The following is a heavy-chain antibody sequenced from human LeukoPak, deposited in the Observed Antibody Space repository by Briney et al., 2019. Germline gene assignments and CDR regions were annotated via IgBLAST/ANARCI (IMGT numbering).Heavy chain of an antibody. CDR1: GYTFTGYY. CDR3: ARDFPLGWFDP. D-gene: IGHD3-16*02. CDR2: ISTSGGST. Sequence: GASVKVSCKASGYTFTGYYMHWVRQAPGQRLEWMGIISTSGGSTSYAQKFQGRVNMTRDMSTSTVYMELSGLRSEDTAVYYCARDFPLGWFDPWGQGTLVTVSS. J-gene: IGHJ5*02. V-gene: IGHV1-46*01.